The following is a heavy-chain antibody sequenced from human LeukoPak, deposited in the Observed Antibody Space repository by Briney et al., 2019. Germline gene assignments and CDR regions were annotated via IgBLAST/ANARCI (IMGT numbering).Heavy chain of an antibody. CDR2: MHSSGST. J-gene: IGHJ4*02. CDR1: GGSMSVYY. D-gene: IGHD3-22*01. Sequence: SETLSLTCTVSGGSMSVYYWNWVRQSAGKGLEWIGRMHSSGSTNYNPSLKSRVTMSIDTSEKQFSLELRSVTAADTALYLCARGYSDGTGYYYPSFDYWGQGVLVTVSS. V-gene: IGHV4-4*07. CDR3: ARGYSDGTGYYYPSFDY.